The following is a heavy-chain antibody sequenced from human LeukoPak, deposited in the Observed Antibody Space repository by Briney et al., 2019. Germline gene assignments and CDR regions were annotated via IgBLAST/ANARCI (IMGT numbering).Heavy chain of an antibody. CDR2: VYYSGST. Sequence: SETLSLTCAVYGGSFSGYYWSWIRQPPGKGLEWIGYVYYSGSTYYNPSLKSRVTISVDTSKNQFSLKLSSVTAADTAVYYCARDTGCSGGSCYSRPPTYFDYWGQGTLVTVSS. V-gene: IGHV4-59*12. CDR1: GGSFSGYY. J-gene: IGHJ4*02. D-gene: IGHD2-15*01. CDR3: ARDTGCSGGSCYSRPPTYFDY.